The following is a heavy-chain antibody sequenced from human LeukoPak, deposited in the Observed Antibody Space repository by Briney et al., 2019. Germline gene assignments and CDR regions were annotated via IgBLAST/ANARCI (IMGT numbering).Heavy chain of an antibody. CDR3: ARASDPWLPLT. CDR1: GFTFSNYR. Sequence: GGSLSFTCAASGFTFSNYRMIWVRQAPGKGLEWVGNIKQDGSEKRYADSVRGRFSISRDNAQTSLYLQMNSLRAEDTAVYYCARASDPWLPLTWGRGTLVTVSS. CDR2: IKQDGSEK. D-gene: IGHD5-24*01. V-gene: IGHV3-7*05. J-gene: IGHJ5*02.